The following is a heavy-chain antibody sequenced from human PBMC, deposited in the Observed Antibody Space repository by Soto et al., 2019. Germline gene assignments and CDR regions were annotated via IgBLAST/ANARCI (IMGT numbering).Heavy chain of an antibody. Sequence: QVHLLQSGAEVQKPGASVKVSCKTSGYTFNDFGITWVRQAPGLGLEWLGWIYSKAGKMNFAPKFQNRVIMTTDTSTGTAFMGLTSLTFDDSAIYFCARDIAFDIDYWGQGTLVTVS. J-gene: IGHJ4*02. CDR1: GYTFNDFG. CDR2: IYSKAGKM. CDR3: ARDIAFDIDY. D-gene: IGHD2-15*01. V-gene: IGHV1-18*01.